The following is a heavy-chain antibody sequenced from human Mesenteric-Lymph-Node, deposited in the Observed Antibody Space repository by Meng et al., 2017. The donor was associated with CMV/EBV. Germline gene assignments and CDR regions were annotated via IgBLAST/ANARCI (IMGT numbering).Heavy chain of an antibody. Sequence: LRLSCAISGDSVSSNSAAWNWIRQSPSRGLEWLGRTYYRSKWYNDYAVSVKSRITINPDTSKNQFSLQLNSVTPEDTAVYYCARAWLAEYYFDYWGQGTLVTVSS. D-gene: IGHD6-19*01. CDR3: ARAWLAEYYFDY. CDR1: GDSVSSNSAA. CDR2: TYYRSKWYN. V-gene: IGHV6-1*01. J-gene: IGHJ4*02.